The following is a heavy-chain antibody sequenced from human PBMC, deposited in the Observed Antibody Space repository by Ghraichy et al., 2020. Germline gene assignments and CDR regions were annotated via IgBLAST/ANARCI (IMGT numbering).Heavy chain of an antibody. CDR3: AKAGPRVCSSTSCYRFDY. CDR2: IGGSGDST. CDR1: GFTFSSYA. V-gene: IGHV3-23*01. D-gene: IGHD2-2*01. J-gene: IGHJ4*02. Sequence: GSLNISCTASGFTFSSYAMSWVRQAPGKGLEWVSVIGGSGDSTNYADSVKGRFTISSDNSKNTLYLQMNSLRVEDTAVYYCAKAGPRVCSSTSCYRFDYWGQGTLVSVSS.